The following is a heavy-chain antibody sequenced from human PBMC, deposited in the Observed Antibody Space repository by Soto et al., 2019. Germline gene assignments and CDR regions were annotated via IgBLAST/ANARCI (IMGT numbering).Heavy chain of an antibody. V-gene: IGHV3-30*18. CDR1: GFTFSSYG. CDR3: AKTVHGDYVGSIDY. D-gene: IGHD4-17*01. CDR2: ISYDGSNK. J-gene: IGHJ4*02. Sequence: QVQLVESGGGVVQPGRSLRLSCAASGFTFSSYGMHWVRQAPGKGLEWVAVISYDGSNKYYADSVKGRFTISRDNSKNTLYLQMNSMRAEDTAVYYCAKTVHGDYVGSIDYWGQGTLVTVSS.